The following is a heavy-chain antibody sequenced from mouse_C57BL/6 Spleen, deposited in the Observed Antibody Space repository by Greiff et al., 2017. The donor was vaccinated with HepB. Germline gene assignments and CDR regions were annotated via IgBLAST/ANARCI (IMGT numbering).Heavy chain of an antibody. CDR2: FYPGSGSI. CDR1: GYTFTEYT. CDR3: ARHEKPGWYFDV. J-gene: IGHJ1*03. Sequence: VQGVESGAELVKPGASVKLSCKASGYTFTEYTIHWVKQRSGQGLEWIGWFYPGSGSIKYNEKFKDKATLTADKSSSTVYMELSRLTSEASAVYFCARHEKPGWYFDVWGTGTTVTVSS. V-gene: IGHV1-62-2*01.